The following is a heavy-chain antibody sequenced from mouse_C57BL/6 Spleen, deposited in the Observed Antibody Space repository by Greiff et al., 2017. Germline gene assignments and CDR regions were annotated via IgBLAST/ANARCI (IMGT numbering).Heavy chain of an antibody. CDR2: INPGSGGT. D-gene: IGHD2-4*01. V-gene: IGHV1-54*01. J-gene: IGHJ3*01. CDR3: ASGDYDAWFAY. Sequence: VQLQQSGAELVRPGTSVKVSCKASGYAFTNYLIEWVKQRPGQGLEWIGVINPGSGGTNYNEKFKGKATLTADKSSSTAYMQLSSLTSEDSAVYFCASGDYDAWFAYWGQGTLVTVSA. CDR1: GYAFTNYL.